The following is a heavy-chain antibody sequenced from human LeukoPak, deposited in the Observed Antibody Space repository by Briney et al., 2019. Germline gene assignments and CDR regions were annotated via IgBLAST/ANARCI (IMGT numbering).Heavy chain of an antibody. V-gene: IGHV3-53*01. CDR2: IYSGGST. D-gene: IGHD3-22*01. CDR3: AIEKYYYESSGYRLGHY. J-gene: IGHJ4*02. Sequence: GGSLRLSCAASGFTVSSNYMSWVRQAPGKGLEWVSVIYSGGSTYYADSVKGRFTISRDNSKNTLYLQMNSLRAEDTAVYYCAIEKYYYESSGYRLGHYWGQGTLVTVSS. CDR1: GFTVSSNY.